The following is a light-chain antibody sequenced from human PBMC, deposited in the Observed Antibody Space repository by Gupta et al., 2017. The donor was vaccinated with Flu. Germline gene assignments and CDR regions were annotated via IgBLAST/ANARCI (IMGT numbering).Light chain of an antibody. V-gene: IGKV1-5*03. CDR3: KQYSSYPPT. Sequence: DIQMTPSPSTLSASVGGSVTISCRASQSISGWLAWYQLKPGKAPKLLIYKASSVHSGVPSRFSGSGSGAEYTLTITSLQPDDFATYSCKQYSSYPPTFGQGTRLE. J-gene: IGKJ5*01. CDR1: QSISGW. CDR2: KAS.